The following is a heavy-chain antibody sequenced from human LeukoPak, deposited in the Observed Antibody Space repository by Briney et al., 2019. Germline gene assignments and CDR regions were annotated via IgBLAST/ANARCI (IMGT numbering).Heavy chain of an antibody. V-gene: IGHV3-30*04. Sequence: GGSLRLSCAASGFTFSNYAMHWVRQPPGKGLEWVAVISYDGSKKYYADSVKGRFTISRDNSKNTLDLQMNSLTVEDTALYYCAKDRGTGFLHDWTVSSWGQGTRVTVSS. D-gene: IGHD3/OR15-3a*01. J-gene: IGHJ4*02. CDR1: GFTFSNYA. CDR3: AKDRGTGFLHDWTVSS. CDR2: ISYDGSKK.